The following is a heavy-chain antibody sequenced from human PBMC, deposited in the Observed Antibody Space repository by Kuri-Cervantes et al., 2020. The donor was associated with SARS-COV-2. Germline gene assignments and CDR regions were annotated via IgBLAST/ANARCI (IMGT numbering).Heavy chain of an antibody. CDR1: GDSVSSGNYY. CDR2: NYHSGNT. Sequence: ESLKISCTVSGDSVSSGNYYWSWIRQPPGKGLEWIGYNYHSGNTNYNPSLKSRVSISVDMSRNQFSLKLRSVTAADTAVYYCARDSHRSGYLYYFDYWGQGTLVTVSS. V-gene: IGHV4-61*01. CDR3: ARDSHRSGYLYYFDY. D-gene: IGHD3-3*01. J-gene: IGHJ4*02.